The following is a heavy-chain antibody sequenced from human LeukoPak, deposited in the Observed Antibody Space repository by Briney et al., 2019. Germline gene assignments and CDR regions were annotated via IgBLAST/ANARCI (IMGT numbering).Heavy chain of an antibody. CDR1: GFTFSSYG. V-gene: IGHV3-30*02. J-gene: IGHJ4*02. D-gene: IGHD4-17*01. CDR2: IRYDGSNK. Sequence: GGSLRLSCAASGFTFSSYGTHWVRQAPGKGLEWVAFIRYDGSNKYYADSVKGRFTISRDNSKNTLYLQMNSLRAEDTAVYYCAKDIMTTVTVFDYWGQGTLVTVSS. CDR3: AKDIMTTVTVFDY.